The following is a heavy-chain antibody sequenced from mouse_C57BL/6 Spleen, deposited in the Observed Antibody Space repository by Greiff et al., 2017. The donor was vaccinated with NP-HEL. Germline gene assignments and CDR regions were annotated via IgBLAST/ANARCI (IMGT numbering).Heavy chain of an antibody. V-gene: IGHV8-12*01. D-gene: IGHD4-1*01. CDR2: IYWDDDK. CDR3: ARRANWDWFAY. CDR1: GFSLSTSGMG. J-gene: IGHJ3*01. Sequence: QVTLKECGPGILQSSQTLSLTCSFSGFSLSTSGMGVSWIRQPSGKGLEWLAHIYWDDDKRYNPSLKSRLTISKDTSRNQVFLKITSVDTADTATYYCARRANWDWFAYWGQGTLVTVSA.